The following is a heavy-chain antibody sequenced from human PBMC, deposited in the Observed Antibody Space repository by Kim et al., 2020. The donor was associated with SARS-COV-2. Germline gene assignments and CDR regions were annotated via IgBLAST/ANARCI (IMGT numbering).Heavy chain of an antibody. CDR1: GYTFTSYA. J-gene: IGHJ3*02. CDR3: ARGAQALRFLEWLLSRGAFDI. CDR2: INTNTGNP. Sequence: ASVKVSCKASGYTFTSYAMNWVRQAPGQGLEWMGWINTNTGNPTYAQGFTGRFVFSLDTSVSTAYLQISSLKAEDTAVYYCARGAQALRFLEWLLSRGAFDIWGQGTMVTVSS. V-gene: IGHV7-4-1*02. D-gene: IGHD3-3*01.